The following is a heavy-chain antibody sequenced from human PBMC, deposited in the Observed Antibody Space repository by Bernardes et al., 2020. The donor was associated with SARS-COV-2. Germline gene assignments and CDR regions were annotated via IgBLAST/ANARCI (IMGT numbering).Heavy chain of an antibody. Sequence: GGSLRLSCAASGFTFSSYWMSWVRQAPGKGLEWVANIKQDGSEKYYVDSVKGRFTISRDNAKNSLYLQMNSLRAEDTAVYYCARDSQFVVVGLKTSNYYYYYYMDVWGKGTTVTVSS. J-gene: IGHJ6*03. V-gene: IGHV3-7*05. CDR1: GFTFSSYW. CDR2: IKQDGSEK. CDR3: ARDSQFVVVGLKTSNYYYYYYMDV. D-gene: IGHD2-2*01.